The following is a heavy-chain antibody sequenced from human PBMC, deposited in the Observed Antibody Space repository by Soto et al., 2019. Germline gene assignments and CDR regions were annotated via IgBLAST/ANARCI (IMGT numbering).Heavy chain of an antibody. Sequence: PGGSLGLACAACGFTVRSYAMSGVRQAPGKGLEWVSASSDSDGTPYYADSVKGRFTISRDNSKSTLYLQMISLRAEDTAVYFCAREALPYYYGSGSYSLDHWGQGTLVTVSS. CDR2: SSDSDGTP. V-gene: IGHV3-23*01. CDR1: GFTVRSYA. D-gene: IGHD3-10*01. CDR3: AREALPYYYGSGSYSLDH. J-gene: IGHJ4*02.